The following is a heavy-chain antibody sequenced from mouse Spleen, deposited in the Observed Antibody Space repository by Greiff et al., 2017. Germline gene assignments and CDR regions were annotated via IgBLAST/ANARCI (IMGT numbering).Heavy chain of an antibody. J-gene: IGHJ3*01. CDR3: AIDYYDGSLFAY. CDR1: GYTFTSYW. Sequence: QVQLQQPGAELVKPGASVKVSCKASGYTFTSYWMHWVKQRPGQGLEWIGRIHPSDSDTNYNQKFKGKATLTVDKSSSTAYMQLSSLTSEDPAVYYCAIDYYDGSLFAYWGQGTLVTVSA. D-gene: IGHD1-1*01. V-gene: IGHV1-74*01. CDR2: IHPSDSDT.